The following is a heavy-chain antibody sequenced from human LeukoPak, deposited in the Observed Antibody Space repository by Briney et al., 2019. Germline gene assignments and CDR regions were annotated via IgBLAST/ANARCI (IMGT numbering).Heavy chain of an antibody. CDR2: ISSSSSYI. V-gene: IGHV3-21*01. CDR1: GFTFSSYS. D-gene: IGHD3-3*01. J-gene: IGHJ5*02. CDR3: ARGATYYDFWSGYRLYNWFDP. Sequence: GGSLRLSCAAFGFTFSSYSMDWVRQAPGKGLEWVSSISSSSSYIYYADSVKGRFTISRDNAKNSLYLQMNSLRAEDTAVYYCARGATYYDFWSGYRLYNWFDPWGQGTLVTVSS.